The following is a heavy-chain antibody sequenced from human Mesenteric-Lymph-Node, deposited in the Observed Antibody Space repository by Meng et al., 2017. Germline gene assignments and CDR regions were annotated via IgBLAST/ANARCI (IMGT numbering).Heavy chain of an antibody. D-gene: IGHD3-22*01. V-gene: IGHV4-31*03. CDR3: ARVDSSGYFLDY. Sequence: QVQLQESGPGRVKPSQTLSLTCTVSGCSISSGGHSWSWIRQHPGKGLEWIAYLYYSGSTYYNPSLKSRVILSVDTSKNQFSLKLSSVTAADTAVYYCARVDSSGYFLDYWGQGTLVTVSS. CDR2: LYYSGST. CDR1: GCSISSGGHS. J-gene: IGHJ4*01.